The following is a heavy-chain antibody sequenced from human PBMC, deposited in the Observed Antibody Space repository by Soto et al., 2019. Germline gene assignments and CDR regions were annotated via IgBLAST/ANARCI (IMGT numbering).Heavy chain of an antibody. CDR1: GFTFSSYE. J-gene: IGHJ4*02. Sequence: PGGSLRLSCAASGFTFSSYEMNWVRQPPGKGLEWVSYISSAAYTTYYADSVKGRFTISRDNAKNSLYLQMTSLRAEDTAVYYCARDGGIAVPGLDYWGQGTLVTVSS. D-gene: IGHD6-19*01. V-gene: IGHV3-48*03. CDR3: ARDGGIAVPGLDY. CDR2: ISSAAYTT.